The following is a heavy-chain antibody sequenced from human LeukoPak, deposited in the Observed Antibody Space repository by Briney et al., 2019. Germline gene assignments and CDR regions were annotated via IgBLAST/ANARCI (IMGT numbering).Heavy chain of an antibody. CDR2: FDPEDGET. D-gene: IGHD3-10*01. V-gene: IGHV1-24*01. CDR1: GYTFTELS. CDR3: ATDRGLEGREYGSGSYYNY. J-gene: IGHJ4*02. Sequence: ASVKVSCKVSGYTFTELSMHWVRQAPGKGLEWMGGFDPEDGETIYAQKFQGRVTMTEDTSTDTAYMELSSLRSEDTAVYYCATDRGLEGREYGSGSYYNYWGRGTLVTVSS.